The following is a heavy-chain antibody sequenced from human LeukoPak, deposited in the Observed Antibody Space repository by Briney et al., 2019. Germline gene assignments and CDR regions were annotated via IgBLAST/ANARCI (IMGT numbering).Heavy chain of an antibody. CDR2: ISGSGGST. V-gene: IGHV3-23*01. J-gene: IGHJ4*02. D-gene: IGHD2-15*01. CDR3: AEEGPEDIVVVVAATTAFDY. Sequence: PGGSLRLSCAASGFTFSSYAMSRVRQAPGKGLEWVSAISGSGGSTYYADSVKGRFTISRDNSKNTLYLQMNSLRAEDTAVYYCAEEGPEDIVVVVAATTAFDYWGQGTLVTVSS. CDR1: GFTFSSYA.